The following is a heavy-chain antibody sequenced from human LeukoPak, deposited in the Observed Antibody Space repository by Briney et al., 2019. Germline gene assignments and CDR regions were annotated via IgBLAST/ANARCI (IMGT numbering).Heavy chain of an antibody. Sequence: SVKVSCKASGGTFSSYAISWVRQAPGQGLEWMGGIIPIFGTANYAQKFQGRVTITADESTSTAYMELSSPRSEDTAVYYCAGGVATMGFFDYWGQGTLVTVSS. CDR1: GGTFSSYA. J-gene: IGHJ4*02. V-gene: IGHV1-69*01. CDR3: AGGVATMGFFDY. CDR2: IIPIFGTA. D-gene: IGHD5-12*01.